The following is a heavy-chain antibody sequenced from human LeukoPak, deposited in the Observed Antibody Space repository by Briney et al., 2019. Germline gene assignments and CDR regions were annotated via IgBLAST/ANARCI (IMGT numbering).Heavy chain of an antibody. CDR3: AAGGGWDPSFGVVTHIDA. CDR1: GFTFSGYW. V-gene: IGHV3-74*01. Sequence: PGGSLRLSCATSGFTFSGYWMHWVRQGPEKGLELVSRIDNDGHGIIYADSVKGRLSTSRDNAKNTLYLQMNSLRVEDTAVYYCAAGGGWDPSFGVVTHIDAWGKGTTVVVS. CDR2: IDNDGHGI. J-gene: IGHJ6*03. D-gene: IGHD3-3*01.